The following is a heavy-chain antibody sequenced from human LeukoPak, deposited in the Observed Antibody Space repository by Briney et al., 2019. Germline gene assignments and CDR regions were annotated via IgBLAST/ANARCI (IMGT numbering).Heavy chain of an antibody. D-gene: IGHD2-8*01. CDR1: GFTFSSYA. V-gene: IGHV3-23*01. Sequence: GGSLRLSCAASGFTFSSYAMSWVRQAPGKGLEWVSAISGSGDGTYYADSVKGRFTISGDKSKNTLYLQMSGLRAEDTAVYYCAKEPSYCTNGVCYSRVFDRWGQGTLVTVSS. J-gene: IGHJ5*02. CDR3: AKEPSYCTNGVCYSRVFDR. CDR2: ISGSGDGT.